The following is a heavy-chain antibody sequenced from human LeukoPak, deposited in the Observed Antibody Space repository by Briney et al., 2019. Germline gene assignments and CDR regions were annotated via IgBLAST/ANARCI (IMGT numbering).Heavy chain of an antibody. CDR3: ARQLYLYYGMDV. CDR2: ISSSSSYI. CDR1: GVTSNY. Sequence: GGSLRLSCAASGVTSNYMTWVRQAPGKGLEWFSSISSSSSYIYYADSVKGRFTISRDNAKNSLYLQMNSLRAEDTAVYYCARQLYLYYGMDVWGQGTTVTVSS. J-gene: IGHJ6*02. V-gene: IGHV3-21*01. D-gene: IGHD2-15*01.